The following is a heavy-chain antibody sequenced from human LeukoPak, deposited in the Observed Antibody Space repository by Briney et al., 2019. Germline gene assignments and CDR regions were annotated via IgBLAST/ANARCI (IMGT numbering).Heavy chain of an antibody. Sequence: PGGSLRLSCAASGFTFSSYGMHWVRQAPGKGLEWVAFIRYDGSNKYYADSVKGRFTISRDNSKNTLYLQMNSLRAEDTAVYYCAKDMNIVATTQYYFDYWGQGTLVTVSS. V-gene: IGHV3-30*02. CDR1: GFTFSSYG. CDR2: IRYDGSNK. J-gene: IGHJ4*02. D-gene: IGHD5-12*01. CDR3: AKDMNIVATTQYYFDY.